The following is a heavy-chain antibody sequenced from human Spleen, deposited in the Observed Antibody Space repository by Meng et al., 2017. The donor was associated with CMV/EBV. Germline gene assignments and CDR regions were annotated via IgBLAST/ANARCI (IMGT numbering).Heavy chain of an antibody. D-gene: IGHD3-10*01. CDR2: ISSSSSYI. CDR1: GFTFSSYS. Sequence: ETLSLTCAASGFTFSSYSMNWVRQAPGKGLEWVSSISSSSSYIYYADSVKGRFTISRDNAKNSLYLQMNSLRAEDTAVYYCARAPSGVNYYYYYGMDVWGQGTTVTVSS. CDR3: ARAPSGVNYYYYYGMDV. J-gene: IGHJ6*02. V-gene: IGHV3-21*01.